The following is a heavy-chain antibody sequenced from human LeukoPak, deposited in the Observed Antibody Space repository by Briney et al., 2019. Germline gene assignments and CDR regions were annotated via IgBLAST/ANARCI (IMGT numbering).Heavy chain of an antibody. Sequence: GGSLRLSCAASGFTFSSYEMNWVRQAPGKGLEWVSYISSSSSTIYYADSVKGRFTISRDNAKNSLYLQMNSLRAEDTAVYYCARDNALEGEPFDIWGQGTMVTVSS. J-gene: IGHJ3*02. D-gene: IGHD1-1*01. CDR3: ARDNALEGEPFDI. CDR1: GFTFSSYE. CDR2: ISSSSSTI. V-gene: IGHV3-48*03.